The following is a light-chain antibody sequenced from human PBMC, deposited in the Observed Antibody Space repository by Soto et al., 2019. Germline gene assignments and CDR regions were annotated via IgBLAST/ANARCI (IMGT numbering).Light chain of an antibody. CDR1: GSDVGDSSH. J-gene: IGLJ3*02. CDR2: EVN. CDR3: CLSPGSLTWL. Sequence: QSALTQPRSVSGSPGQSGTISCTATGSDVGDSSHISWYQLHPGKAPKLMIYEVNNRPSGVPDRFSGSKSGSTASLTISGLQAEEEAEYYCCLSPGSLTWLFGGGTKLTVL. V-gene: IGLV2-11*01.